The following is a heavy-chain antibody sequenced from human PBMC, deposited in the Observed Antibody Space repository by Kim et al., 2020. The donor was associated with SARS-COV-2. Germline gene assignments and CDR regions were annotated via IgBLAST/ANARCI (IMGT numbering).Heavy chain of an antibody. CDR3: AKDPYLELPSYYFDY. Sequence: GGSLRLSCAASGFTFSSYAMHWVRQAPGKGLEWVAVIWYDGSNKYYADSVKGRFTISRDNSKNTLYLQMNSLRAEDTAVYYCAKDPYLELPSYYFDYWGQGTLVTVSS. J-gene: IGHJ4*02. CDR1: GFTFSSYA. D-gene: IGHD2-15*01. CDR2: IWYDGSNK. V-gene: IGHV3-33*06.